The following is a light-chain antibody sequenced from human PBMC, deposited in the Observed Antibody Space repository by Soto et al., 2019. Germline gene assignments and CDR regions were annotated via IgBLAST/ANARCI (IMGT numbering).Light chain of an antibody. CDR3: QQYGSSHLT. J-gene: IGKJ4*01. CDR2: AAL. CDR1: QSVADSS. Sequence: EIMLTQSPGTLSLSPGDRATLSCRASQSVADSSLAWYQQKPAQAPRLLIYAALNRATGIPARFSGSGSGTDFSLIINGLEPEDFAVYFCQQYGSSHLTFGGGTKVDIK. V-gene: IGKV3-20*01.